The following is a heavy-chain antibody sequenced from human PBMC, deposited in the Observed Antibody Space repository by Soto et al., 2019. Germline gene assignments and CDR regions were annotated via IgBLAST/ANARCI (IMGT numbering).Heavy chain of an antibody. J-gene: IGHJ4*02. CDR2: IIPIFGTA. V-gene: IGHV1-69*13. Sequence: ASVKVSCKASGGTFSSYAISWVRQAPGQGLEWMGGIIPIFGTANYAQKFQGRVTITADESTSTAYMELSSLRSEDTAVYYYARSEDRRGYYLSYFDYGGQGTLVTVSS. CDR3: ARSEDRRGYYLSYFDY. CDR1: GGTFSSYA. D-gene: IGHD3-22*01.